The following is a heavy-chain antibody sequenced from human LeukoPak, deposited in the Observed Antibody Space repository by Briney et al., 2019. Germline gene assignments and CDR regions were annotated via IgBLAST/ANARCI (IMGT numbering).Heavy chain of an antibody. CDR1: GFTFSSYW. D-gene: IGHD6-13*01. J-gene: IGHJ4*02. Sequence: GGSLRLSCAASGFTFSSYWMHWVRQAPGKGPVWVSRINSDGSSTSYADSVKGRFTISRDNAKNSLYLQMNSLRAEDTAVYYCARDLEIVAAGTNYWGQGTLVTVSS. V-gene: IGHV3-74*01. CDR2: INSDGSST. CDR3: ARDLEIVAAGTNY.